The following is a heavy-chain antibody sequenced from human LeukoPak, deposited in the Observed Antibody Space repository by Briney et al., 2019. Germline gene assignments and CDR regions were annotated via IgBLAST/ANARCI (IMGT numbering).Heavy chain of an antibody. V-gene: IGHV3-74*03. CDR1: ESTFSKFW. Sequence: GGSLRLSCAASESTFSKFWMHWVRQAPGKGLVWVSGINRDGSTTTYADSVKGRFTVSRNNAKNTLYLQMNSLRAEDTAVYYCARGNYYGMDVWGQGTTVTVSS. CDR3: ARGNYYGMDV. CDR2: INRDGSTT. D-gene: IGHD2/OR15-2a*01. J-gene: IGHJ6*02.